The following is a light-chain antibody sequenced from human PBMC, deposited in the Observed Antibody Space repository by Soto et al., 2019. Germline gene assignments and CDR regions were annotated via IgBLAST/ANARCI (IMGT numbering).Light chain of an antibody. V-gene: IGLV1-44*01. J-gene: IGLJ1*01. Sequence: QSVLTQPPSASGNPGQRVTISCSGSNSNIGSNTVNWYQQLPGTAPKLLIYYDNLRPSGVPDRISGSKSGTSASLAISGLQSDDEADYYCAAWDDSLNGRVFGTGTKLT. CDR3: AAWDDSLNGRV. CDR1: NSNIGSNT. CDR2: YDN.